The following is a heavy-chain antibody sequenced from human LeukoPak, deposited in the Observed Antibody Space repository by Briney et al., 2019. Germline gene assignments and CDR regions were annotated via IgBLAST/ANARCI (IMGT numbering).Heavy chain of an antibody. CDR2: MNPNSGRT. D-gene: IGHD4-23*01. CDR3: ARETPSRYFDY. CDR1: GYTLTSYD. J-gene: IGHJ4*02. V-gene: IGHV1-8*01. Sequence: ASVKVSCKASGYTLTSYDINWVGQATGQGLEWMGWMNPNSGRTGYAQKFQGRITMTRNTSISTAYMELSSLRSDDTAVYYCARETPSRYFDYWGQGALVTVSS.